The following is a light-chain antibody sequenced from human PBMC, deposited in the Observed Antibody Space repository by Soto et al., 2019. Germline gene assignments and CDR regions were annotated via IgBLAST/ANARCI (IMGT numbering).Light chain of an antibody. J-gene: IGKJ1*01. V-gene: IGKV3-20*01. CDR3: QQYGSSPWT. Sequence: PGERATLSCRASQSVSSSYLAWYQQKPGQAPRLLIYGALSRATGIPDRFSGSGSGTDFTLTISRLEPEEFAVYYCQQYGSSPWTFGQGTKVEIK. CDR2: GAL. CDR1: QSVSSSY.